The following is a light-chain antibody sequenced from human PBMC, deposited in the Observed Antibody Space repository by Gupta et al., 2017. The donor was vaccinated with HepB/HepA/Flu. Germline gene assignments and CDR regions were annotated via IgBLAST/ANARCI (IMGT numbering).Light chain of an antibody. J-gene: IGLJ2*01. CDR3: QSADSSGNVV. CDR1: ALQKQY. Sequence: SYELTQPPSLSVSPGQTARITCSGDALQKQYAFWYQQRPGQAPLMVIYRDSERPPGIPERFSGYTSGTRVTLTISGVQAEDEADYYCQSADSSGNVVFGGGTKLTVL. V-gene: IGLV3-25*03. CDR2: RDS.